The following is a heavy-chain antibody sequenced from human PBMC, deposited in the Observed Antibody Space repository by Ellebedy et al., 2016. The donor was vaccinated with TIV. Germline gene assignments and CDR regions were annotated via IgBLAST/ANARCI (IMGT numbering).Heavy chain of an antibody. CDR1: GGSISSSSYY. CDR2: IYYSGRT. J-gene: IGHJ5*02. D-gene: IGHD2-2*01. Sequence: MPSETLSLTCTVSGGSISSSSYYWGWIRQPPGKGLEWIGSIYYSGRTYYNPSLKSRVTLSVDMSKNQFSLKLSSVTAADTAVYYCARPAYPSSTGNGWFDPWGQGTLVTVSS. V-gene: IGHV4-39*01. CDR3: ARPAYPSSTGNGWFDP.